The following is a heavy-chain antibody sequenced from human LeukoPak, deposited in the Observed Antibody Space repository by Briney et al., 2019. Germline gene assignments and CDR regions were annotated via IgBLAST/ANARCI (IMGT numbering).Heavy chain of an antibody. CDR2: IYYSGSSGST. V-gene: IGHV4-59*12. CDR1: GGSISGYH. J-gene: IGHJ6*02. CDR3: ARAQPPFRGSSWPQSPYYYYGMDV. Sequence: SETLSLTCSVSGGSISGYHWSWIRQPPGKGLEWIGHIYYSGSSGSTSYNASLKSRVTISVDTSKNQFSLKLSSVTAADTAVYYCARAQPPFRGSSWPQSPYYYYGMDVWGQGTTVTVSS. D-gene: IGHD6-13*01.